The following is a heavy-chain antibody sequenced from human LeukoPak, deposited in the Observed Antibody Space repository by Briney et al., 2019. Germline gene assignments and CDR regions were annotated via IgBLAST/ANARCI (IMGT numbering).Heavy chain of an antibody. CDR1: GFTFSTYT. CDR2: ISYDGSNK. Sequence: GGSLRLSCAASGFTFSTYTMHWVRQAPGKGLEWVAVISYDGSNKYYADSVKGRFTISRDNSKNTLYLQMNSLRAEDTAVYYCTTRIAVATTDFDYWGQGTLVTVSS. V-gene: IGHV3-30-3*01. CDR3: TTRIAVATTDFDY. D-gene: IGHD6-19*01. J-gene: IGHJ4*02.